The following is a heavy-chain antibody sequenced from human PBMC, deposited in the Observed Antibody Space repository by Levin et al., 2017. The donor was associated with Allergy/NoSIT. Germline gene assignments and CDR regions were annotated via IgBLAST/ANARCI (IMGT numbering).Heavy chain of an antibody. CDR2: ISAYNGNT. V-gene: IGHV1-18*01. Sequence: GESLKISCKASGYTFTSYGISWVRQAPGQGLEWMGWISAYNGNTNYAQKLQGRVTMTTDTSTSTAYMELRSLRSDDTAVYYCARVSGYCSSTSCLAGGYYYYGMDVWGQGTTVTVSS. D-gene: IGHD2-2*01. CDR1: GYTFTSYG. J-gene: IGHJ6*02. CDR3: ARVSGYCSSTSCLAGGYYYYGMDV.